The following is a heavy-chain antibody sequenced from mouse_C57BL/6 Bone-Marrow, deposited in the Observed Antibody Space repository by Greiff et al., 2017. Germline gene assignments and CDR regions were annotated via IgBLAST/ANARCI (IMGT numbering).Heavy chain of an antibody. Sequence: VQLQQPGAELVMPGASVKLSCKASGYTFTSYWMHWVKQRPGQGLEWIGEIDPSDSYTNYNQKFKGKATLTVDKSSSTAYMQLSSLTSEDSAVYYCARGARSYWYFDDWGKGTTVTVSA. J-gene: IGHJ1*03. CDR3: ARGARSYWYFDD. CDR2: IDPSDSYT. CDR1: GYTFTSYW. V-gene: IGHV1-69*01.